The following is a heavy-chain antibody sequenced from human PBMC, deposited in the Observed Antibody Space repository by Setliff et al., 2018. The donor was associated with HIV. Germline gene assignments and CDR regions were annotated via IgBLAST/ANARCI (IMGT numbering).Heavy chain of an antibody. CDR2: ISAYNGNT. J-gene: IGHJ4*02. D-gene: IGHD3-10*01. CDR1: GYTFTSYG. CDR3: ARDLASTRTLYYYGSGSFDY. V-gene: IGHV1-18*01. Sequence: ASVKVSCKASGYTFTSYGISWVRQAPGQGLEWMGWISAYNGNTNYAQKFQGRVTMTSDTFISTAYMELSRLRSDDTAVYFCARDLASTRTLYYYGSGSFDYWGQGTLVTVSS.